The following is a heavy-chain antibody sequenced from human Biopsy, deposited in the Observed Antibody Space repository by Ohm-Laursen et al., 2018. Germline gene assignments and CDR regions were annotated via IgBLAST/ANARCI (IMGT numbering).Heavy chain of an antibody. Sequence: SETLSLTCTVSGGSFTGHYWSWIRQPPGKGLEWIGHISYTGYTSYNASLKSRVTISVDTSKNHFSLRLRSMTPADTAMYYCARDRGYYSDRTAPGYFDLWGRGTLVTVSS. CDR1: GGSFTGHY. V-gene: IGHV4-59*11. CDR3: ARDRGYYSDRTAPGYFDL. D-gene: IGHD3-22*01. CDR2: ISYTGYT. J-gene: IGHJ2*01.